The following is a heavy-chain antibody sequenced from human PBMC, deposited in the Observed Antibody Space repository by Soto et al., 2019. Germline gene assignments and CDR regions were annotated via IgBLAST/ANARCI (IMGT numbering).Heavy chain of an antibody. J-gene: IGHJ6*02. CDR1: GGTFSSYA. CDR2: IIPIFGTA. V-gene: IGHV1-69*06. D-gene: IGHD3-3*01. Sequence: SVKVSCKASGGTFSSYAISWVRQAPGQGLEWMGGIIPIFGTANYAQKFQGRVTITADKSTSTAYMELSSLRSEDTAVYYCARAVGDFWSGYDWYYYYGMDVWGQ. CDR3: ARAVGDFWSGYDWYYYYGMDV.